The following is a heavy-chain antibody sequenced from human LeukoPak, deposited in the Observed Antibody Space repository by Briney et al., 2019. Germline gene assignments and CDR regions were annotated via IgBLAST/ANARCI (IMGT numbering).Heavy chain of an antibody. CDR2: IHYSGST. CDR1: GGSIRSYY. Sequence: SETLSLTCTVSGGSIRSYYWSWIRQPPGKGLEWIGYIHYSGSTNYYPSLKSRVTISVDTSKNHFSLRLSSVTAADTAVYYCARNGDRHIDFWGQGTLVTVSS. J-gene: IGHJ4*02. CDR3: ARNGDRHIDF. V-gene: IGHV4-59*08. D-gene: IGHD4-17*01.